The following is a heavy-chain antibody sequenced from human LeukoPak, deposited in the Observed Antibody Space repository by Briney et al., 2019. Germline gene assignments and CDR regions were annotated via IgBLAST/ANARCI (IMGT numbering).Heavy chain of an antibody. J-gene: IGHJ4*02. V-gene: IGHV4-39*02. D-gene: IGHD2-2*01. CDR3: ARGPTYQPIDY. CDR2: IHYSEST. CDR1: GGSISSSNYY. Sequence: SETLSLTCTFSGGSISSSNYYWGWVRPPPGKGLEWIASIHYSESTYYNPSLKSRVTISVDTSKTHFSLKLSSVTAADTAVYYCARGPTYQPIDYWGQGTLVTVSS.